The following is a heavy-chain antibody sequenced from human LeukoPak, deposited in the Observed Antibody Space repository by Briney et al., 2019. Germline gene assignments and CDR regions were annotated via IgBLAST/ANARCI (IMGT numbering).Heavy chain of an antibody. Sequence: PSGTLSLTCAVSGGSLSTTSWWVWLRQPPGKGLEWIGEVYHSGGGNKNYNPSLKSRATISIDTSRNQFSLNLRSVTAADTAVYFCARDNPRTTGYSSGSTFDFWGQGTLVTVSS. CDR3: ARDNPRTTGYSSGSTFDF. V-gene: IGHV4-4*02. CDR2: VYHSGGGNK. D-gene: IGHD6-19*01. CDR1: GGSLSTTSW. J-gene: IGHJ4*02.